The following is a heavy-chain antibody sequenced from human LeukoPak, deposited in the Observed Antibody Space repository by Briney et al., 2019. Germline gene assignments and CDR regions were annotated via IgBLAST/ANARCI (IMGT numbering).Heavy chain of an antibody. CDR3: TSTAETSSYCLEH. CDR2: INHSGST. D-gene: IGHD2-2*01. CDR1: GGSFSGYY. V-gene: IGHV4-34*01. Sequence: SETLSLTCAVYGGSFSGYYWSWIRQPPGKGLEWIGEINHSGSTNYNPSLKSRVTISVDTSKNQFSLKLSSVTAADTAVYYCTSTAETSSYCLEHWGQGTLVTVSS. J-gene: IGHJ4*02.